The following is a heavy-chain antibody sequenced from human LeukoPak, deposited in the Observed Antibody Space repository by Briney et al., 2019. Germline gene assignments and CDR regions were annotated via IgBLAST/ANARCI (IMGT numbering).Heavy chain of an antibody. D-gene: IGHD3-3*01. Sequence: PGGSLRLSCAASGFTFSSYWMNWVRQAPGKGLEWVANINKDGSGKYYLESVKGRFTISRDNAKNSVFLQMSSLTSEDTAVYFCARVDDDLDAFDLWGQGTLVTVSS. CDR1: GFTFSSYW. CDR3: ARVDDDLDAFDL. J-gene: IGHJ3*01. V-gene: IGHV3-7*01. CDR2: INKDGSGK.